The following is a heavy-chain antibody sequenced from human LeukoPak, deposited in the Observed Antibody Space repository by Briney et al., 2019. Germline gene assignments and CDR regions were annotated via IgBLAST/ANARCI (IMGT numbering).Heavy chain of an antibody. Sequence: SGGSLRLSCAASGFTFSSYWMHWVRQAPGKGLVWVSRINSDGSSTSYADSVKGRFTISRDNAKNTLYLQMNSLRAEDTAVYYCARVGYYYGMDVWGQGTTVTVSS. J-gene: IGHJ6*02. CDR2: INSDGSST. CDR1: GFTFSSYW. V-gene: IGHV3-74*01. CDR3: ARVGYYYGMDV.